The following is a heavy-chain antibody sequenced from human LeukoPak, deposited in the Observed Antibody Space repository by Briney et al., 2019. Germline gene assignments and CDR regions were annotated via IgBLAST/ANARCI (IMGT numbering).Heavy chain of an antibody. J-gene: IGHJ6*03. Sequence: GGSLRLSCAASGFTFSNYNMNWVRQTPGKGLEWVSSITRDSVYTFYADSVKGRFTISRDDAKNSLSLQMNSLRAEDTAVYYCARDPYNGYYVDDYYYYMDVWGKGTTVTISS. CDR1: GFTFSNYN. CDR2: ITRDSVYT. D-gene: IGHD1-7*01. CDR3: ARDPYNGYYVDDYYYYMDV. V-gene: IGHV3-21*01.